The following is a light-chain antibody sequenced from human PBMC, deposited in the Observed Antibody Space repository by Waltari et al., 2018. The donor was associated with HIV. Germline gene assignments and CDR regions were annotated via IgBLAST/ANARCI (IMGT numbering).Light chain of an antibody. CDR1: SPHIGELS. Sequence: QSVLTQPLSASGTPGQRVPISCSGSSPHIGELSFSWYQHLPGAAPNLLIYANNQRPSGVPDRFSGSRSGTSASLAISGLRSGDEAVYSCAVWDDSLRGGVFGGGTKLTVL. J-gene: IGLJ3*02. CDR3: AVWDDSLRGGV. V-gene: IGLV1-47*01. CDR2: ANN.